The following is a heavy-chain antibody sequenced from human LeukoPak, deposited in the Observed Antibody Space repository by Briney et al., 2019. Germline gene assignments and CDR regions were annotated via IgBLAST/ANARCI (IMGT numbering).Heavy chain of an antibody. J-gene: IGHJ4*02. CDR2: IKQDGSEK. CDR1: GFTFSSYW. CDR3: ARDGRPYGSGSDY. V-gene: IGHV3-7*01. Sequence: GGSLRLSCAASGFTFSSYWMGWVRQGPGKGLEWVANIKQDGSEKYYVDSVKGRFTISRDNAKNSLYLQMNSLRAEDTAVYYCARDGRPYGSGSDYWGQGTLVTVSS. D-gene: IGHD3-10*01.